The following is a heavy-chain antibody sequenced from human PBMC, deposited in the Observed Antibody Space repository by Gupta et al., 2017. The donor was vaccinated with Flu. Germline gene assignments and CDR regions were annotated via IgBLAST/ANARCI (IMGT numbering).Heavy chain of an antibody. Sequence: EVQLVESGGGLVQPGGSLRLSCAASGFTFSSYWMSWVRQAPGKGLEWVANIKQDGSEKYYVDSVKGRFTISRDNAKNSLYLQMNSLRAEDTAVYYCARDPSERWQQLSAIDYWGQGTLVTVSS. CDR3: ARDPSERWQQLSAIDY. J-gene: IGHJ4*02. D-gene: IGHD6-13*01. CDR2: IKQDGSEK. CDR1: GFTFSSYW. V-gene: IGHV3-7*01.